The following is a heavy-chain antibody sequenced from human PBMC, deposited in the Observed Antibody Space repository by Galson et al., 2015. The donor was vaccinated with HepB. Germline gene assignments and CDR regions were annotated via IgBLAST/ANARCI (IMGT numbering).Heavy chain of an antibody. V-gene: IGHV3-23*01. CDR3: ANRYYGSGSHCMDV. Sequence: SLRLSCAASGFTFSSYAMSWVRQAPGKGLGWVSAISGSGGSTYYADSVKGRFTISRDNSKNTLYLQMNSLRAEDTAVYYCANRYYGSGSHCMDVWGQGTTVTVSS. J-gene: IGHJ6*02. CDR2: ISGSGGST. CDR1: GFTFSSYA. D-gene: IGHD3-10*01.